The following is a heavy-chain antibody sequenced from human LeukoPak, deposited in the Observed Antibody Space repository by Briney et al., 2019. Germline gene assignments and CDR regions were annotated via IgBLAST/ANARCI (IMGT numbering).Heavy chain of an antibody. CDR1: GFIFRTSA. V-gene: IGHV3-30*03. D-gene: IGHD1-26*01. J-gene: IGHJ4*02. CDR3: ARVREWEVLAPFDF. CDR2: ISYDENNQ. Sequence: GGSLRLSCVASGFIFRTSAMHWVRQAPGKGLEWVALISYDENNQNYADSVKGRFTISRDNSNDTLYLQMNNLRADDTAVYFCARVREWEVLAPFDFWGQGILVTVSS.